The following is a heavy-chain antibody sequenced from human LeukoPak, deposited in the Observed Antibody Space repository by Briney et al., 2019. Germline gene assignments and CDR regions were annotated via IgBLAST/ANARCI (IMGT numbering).Heavy chain of an antibody. V-gene: IGHV3-23*01. CDR2: ISSSGGST. Sequence: GGSLRLSCAAAGFTFSSYAMSWVRQAPGKGLEWVSAISSSGGSTYYADSVKGRFTISRDNSKNTLFLQMNSLRAEDTAVYYCARGPFPWYGDYWGQGTLVTVSS. CDR1: GFTFSSYA. CDR3: ARGPFPWYGDY. D-gene: IGHD2-15*01. J-gene: IGHJ4*02.